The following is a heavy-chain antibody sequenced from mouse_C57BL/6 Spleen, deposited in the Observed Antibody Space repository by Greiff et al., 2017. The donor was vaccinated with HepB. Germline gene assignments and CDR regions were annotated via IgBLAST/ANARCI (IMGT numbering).Heavy chain of an antibody. CDR2: IDPSDSYT. Sequence: VQLQQPGAELVMPGASVKLSCKASGYTFTSYWMHWVKQRPGQGLEWIGEIDPSDSYTNYNQKFKGKSTLTVDKSSSTAYMQLSSLTSEDSAVYYCARSGSSGFDYWGQGTTLTVSS. J-gene: IGHJ2*01. CDR1: GYTFTSYW. D-gene: IGHD3-2*02. V-gene: IGHV1-69*01. CDR3: ARSGSSGFDY.